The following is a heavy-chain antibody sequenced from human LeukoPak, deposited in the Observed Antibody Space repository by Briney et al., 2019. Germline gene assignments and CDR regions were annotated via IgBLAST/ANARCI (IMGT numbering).Heavy chain of an antibody. CDR2: IYYSGST. D-gene: IGHD2-2*01. J-gene: IGHJ4*02. CDR3: ARVVVPAESSILSDYYFDY. V-gene: IGHV4-59*01. Sequence: SETLSLTCTVSGGSISSYYWSWIRQPPGKGLEWIGYIYYSGSTNYNPSLKSRVTISVDTSKNQFSLKLSFVTAADTAVYYCARVVVPAESSILSDYYFDYWGQGTLITVSS. CDR1: GGSISSYY.